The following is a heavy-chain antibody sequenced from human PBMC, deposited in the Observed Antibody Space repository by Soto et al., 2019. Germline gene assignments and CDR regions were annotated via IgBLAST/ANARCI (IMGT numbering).Heavy chain of an antibody. V-gene: IGHV5-51*01. CDR2: IYPSDSDT. D-gene: IGHD6-13*01. J-gene: IGHJ6*02. Sequence: GESLKISCKGSGYSFTSYWISWVRQMPGKGLEWMGIIYPSDSDTRYSPSFQGQVTISADKSISTAYLQWSSLKASDTAMYYCARTSAAGKYYYGMDVWGQGTTVTVSS. CDR3: ARTSAAGKYYYGMDV. CDR1: GYSFTSYW.